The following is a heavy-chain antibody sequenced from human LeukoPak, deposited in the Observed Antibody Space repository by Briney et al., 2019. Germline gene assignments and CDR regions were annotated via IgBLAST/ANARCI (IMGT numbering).Heavy chain of an antibody. J-gene: IGHJ4*02. CDR3: ANELAVAGTTLYFDQ. D-gene: IGHD6-19*01. V-gene: IGHV3-23*01. CDR2: ISGSGGRT. Sequence: GGSLRLSCAASGFTLSSYAMSWLRQAPGKELDWVSAISGSGGRTYYADAVKGRFTISRENSKNTLYLQMNSRRAEDTAVYYCANELAVAGTTLYFDQGGQGTRVPVSS. CDR1: GFTLSSYA.